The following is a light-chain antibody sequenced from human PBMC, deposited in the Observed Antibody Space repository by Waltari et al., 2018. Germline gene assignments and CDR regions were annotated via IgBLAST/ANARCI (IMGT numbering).Light chain of an antibody. V-gene: IGLV2-14*01. CDR3: SSYTSSSTYVV. CDR1: SSDVGGYNY. Sequence: QSALTQPASVSGSPGQSTTISCTGTSSDVGGYNYGPWYQQHPGKAPKLMIYEVSNRPSGVSNRFSGSKSGNTASLTISGLQAEDEADYYCSSYTSSSTYVVFGGGTKLTVL. J-gene: IGLJ2*01. CDR2: EVS.